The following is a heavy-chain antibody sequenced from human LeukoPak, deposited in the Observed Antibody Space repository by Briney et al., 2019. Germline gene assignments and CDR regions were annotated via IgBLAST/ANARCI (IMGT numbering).Heavy chain of an antibody. CDR2: IYTSGST. CDR1: GGSISSGSYY. D-gene: IGHD4-17*01. CDR3: ARGTTVLKTFDY. V-gene: IGHV4-61*02. J-gene: IGHJ4*02. Sequence: SSETLSLTCTVSGGSISSGSYYWSWIRQPAGKGLEWIGRIYTSGSTNYNPSLKSRVTISVDTSKNQFSLKLSSVTAADTAVYYCARGTTVLKTFDYWGQGTLVTVSS.